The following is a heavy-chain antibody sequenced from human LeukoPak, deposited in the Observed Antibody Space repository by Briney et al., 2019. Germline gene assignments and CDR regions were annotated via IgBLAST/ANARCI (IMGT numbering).Heavy chain of an antibody. Sequence: GGSLRLSCAASGFTFRNYWMTWVRQAPGKGLEWVANIKQDGNEKYHVDSVKGRFTISRDNAKNSLYLHMNSLRAEDTAVYYCAREYFYGSGSYYNGYWGQGALVTVSS. CDR3: AREYFYGSGSYYNGY. V-gene: IGHV3-7*04. J-gene: IGHJ4*02. CDR1: GFTFRNYW. CDR2: IKQDGNEK. D-gene: IGHD3-10*01.